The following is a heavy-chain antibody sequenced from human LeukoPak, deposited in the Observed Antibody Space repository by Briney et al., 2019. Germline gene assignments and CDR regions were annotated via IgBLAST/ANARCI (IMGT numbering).Heavy chain of an antibody. D-gene: IGHD6-13*01. V-gene: IGHV3-21*01. Sequence: GGSLRLSCAASGFTFSSYSMNWVRQAPGKGLEWVSSISSSSSYIYYADSVKGRFTISRDNSKNTLYLQMTSLRAEDTAVYYCAKDRVTAAGYYFDYWGQGTLVTVSS. CDR1: GFTFSSYS. J-gene: IGHJ4*02. CDR2: ISSSSSYI. CDR3: AKDRVTAAGYYFDY.